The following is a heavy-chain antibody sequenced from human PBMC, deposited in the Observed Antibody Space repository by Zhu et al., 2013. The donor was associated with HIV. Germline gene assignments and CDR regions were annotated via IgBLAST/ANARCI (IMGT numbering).Heavy chain of an antibody. Sequence: QVQLVQSGAEVKKPGASVKVSCKASGYTFTSYYMHWVRQAPGQGLEWMGIINPSGGSTSYAQKFQGRVTMTRDTSTSTVYMELSSLRSEDTAVYYCARGPRGHDDNYYGMDVWGQGTTVTVSS. J-gene: IGHJ6*02. CDR2: INPSGGST. CDR3: ARGPRGHDDNYYGMDV. V-gene: IGHV1-46*01. D-gene: IGHD3-10*01. CDR1: GYTFTSYY.